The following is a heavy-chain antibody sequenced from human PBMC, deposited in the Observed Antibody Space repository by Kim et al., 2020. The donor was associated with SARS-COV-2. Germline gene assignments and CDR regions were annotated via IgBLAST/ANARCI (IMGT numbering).Heavy chain of an antibody. J-gene: IGHJ5*02. V-gene: IGHV4-39*02. D-gene: IGHD3-10*01. Sequence: SETLSLTCSVSGGSLSSSISYWVWIRQPPGKGLVWIGSLSYSGRTYYNASLESLVTISVDTSKNRFFLNLTSVTDTDTAVYYCAAFYAHNYFYPWGQGTL. CDR2: LSYSGRT. CDR3: AAFYAHNYFYP. CDR1: GGSLSSSISY.